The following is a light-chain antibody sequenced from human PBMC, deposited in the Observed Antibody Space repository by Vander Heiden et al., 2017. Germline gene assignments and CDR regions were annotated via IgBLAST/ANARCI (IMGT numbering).Light chain of an antibody. J-gene: IGKJ1*01. CDR1: QSVSSHY. Sequence: EIVLTQSPGTLSLSPGERATLSCRVSQSVSSHYLAWYQKKPGQATMLGMYDASSRATGISDRFSGSGSGTDFTLTITRLEAEDFAVYYFQQNRTFGEGTKVEIK. CDR3: QQNRT. CDR2: DAS. V-gene: IGKV3-20*01.